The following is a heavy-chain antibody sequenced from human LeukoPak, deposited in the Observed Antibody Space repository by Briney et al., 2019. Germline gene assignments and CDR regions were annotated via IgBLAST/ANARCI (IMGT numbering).Heavy chain of an antibody. Sequence: PGGSLRLSCAASGFSFSSYGMHWVRQAPGKGLEWVAVIWYDGSNEYYADSVKGRFTISRDNSKNTLYLQMNSLRAEDTAVYYCAKGWTGDYWGQGTLVTVSS. CDR3: AKGWTGDY. J-gene: IGHJ4*02. CDR1: GFSFSSYG. D-gene: IGHD2-15*01. V-gene: IGHV3-30*02. CDR2: IWYDGSNE.